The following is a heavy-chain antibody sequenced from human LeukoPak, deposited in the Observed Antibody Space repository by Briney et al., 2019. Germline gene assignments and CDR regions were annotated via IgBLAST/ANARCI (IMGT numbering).Heavy chain of an antibody. CDR2: IKQDGVEK. Sequence: PGGSLRLSCAASGYTFSSYWMSWVRQALGKGRGWVANIKQDGVEKYYVDSVKGRFTISRDNAKNSLYLQMNSLRAEDTAVYYCARDFQLLWFGEYYFDYWGQGTLVTVSS. V-gene: IGHV3-7*01. CDR1: GYTFSSYW. D-gene: IGHD3-10*01. J-gene: IGHJ4*02. CDR3: ARDFQLLWFGEYYFDY.